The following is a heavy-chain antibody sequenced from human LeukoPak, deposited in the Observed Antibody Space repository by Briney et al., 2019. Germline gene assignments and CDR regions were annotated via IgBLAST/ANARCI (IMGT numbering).Heavy chain of an antibody. V-gene: IGHV1-8*01. CDR1: GYTFTSYD. CDR3: AVPAATDQGYGMDV. Sequence: ASVNVSWKASGYTFTSYDINWVRQATGQGLEWMGWMNPNSGNTGYAQKFQGRVTMTRNTSISTAYMELSSLRSEDTAVYYCAVPAATDQGYGMDVWGQGTTVTVSS. J-gene: IGHJ6*02. D-gene: IGHD2-2*01. CDR2: MNPNSGNT.